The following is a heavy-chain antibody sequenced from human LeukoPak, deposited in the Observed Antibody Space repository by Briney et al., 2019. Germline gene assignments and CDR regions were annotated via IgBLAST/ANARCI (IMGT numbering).Heavy chain of an antibody. CDR1: GGSISSGGYY. CDR2: IYHSGST. Sequence: SQTLSLTCTVSGGSISSGGYYWSWIRQPPGKGLEWIGYIYHSGSTYYNPSLKSRVTISVDRSKNQFSLKLSSVTAADTAVYYCARVRWDYYGSGSYDWFDPWGQGTLVTVSS. V-gene: IGHV4-30-2*01. J-gene: IGHJ5*02. CDR3: ARVRWDYYGSGSYDWFDP. D-gene: IGHD3-10*01.